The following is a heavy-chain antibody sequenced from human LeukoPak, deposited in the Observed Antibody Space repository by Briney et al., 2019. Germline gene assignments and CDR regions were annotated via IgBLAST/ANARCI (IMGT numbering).Heavy chain of an antibody. CDR3: ASPRELRYFDWFKDHDAFDI. V-gene: IGHV1-69*06. Sequence: VASVKVSCKASGGTFSSYAISWVRQAPGQGLEWMGGIIPILGTANYAQKFQGRVTITADKSTSTAYMELSSLRSEDTAVYYCASPRELRYFDWFKDHDAFDIWDQGTMVTVSS. CDR2: IIPILGTA. D-gene: IGHD3-9*01. CDR1: GGTFSSYA. J-gene: IGHJ3*02.